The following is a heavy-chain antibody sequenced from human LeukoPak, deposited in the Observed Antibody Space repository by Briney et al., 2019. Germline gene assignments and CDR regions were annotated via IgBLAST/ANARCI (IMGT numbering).Heavy chain of an antibody. J-gene: IGHJ4*02. V-gene: IGHV1-18*01. CDR3: ARVMRELYFDY. Sequence: LEASVKVSCKASGYTFTSYGISWVRQAPGQGLEWMGWISAYNGNTNYAQKFQGRVTMTRDTSISTAYMELSRLRSDDTAVYYCARVMRELYFDYWGQGTLVTVSS. D-gene: IGHD1-26*01. CDR2: ISAYNGNT. CDR1: GYTFTSYG.